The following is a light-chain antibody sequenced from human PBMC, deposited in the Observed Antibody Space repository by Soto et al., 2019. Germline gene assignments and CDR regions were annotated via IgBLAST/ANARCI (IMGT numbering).Light chain of an antibody. CDR3: QDRSGLIT. V-gene: IGKV3-11*01. Sequence: EIVLTQSPATLSLSPGERATLSCRASQSVSSYLAWYQQKPGQAPRLLIYDASNRATGIPARFSGSGSGTDFTLTISSLEPEDFAVYYCQDRSGLITFGGGTKVDIK. CDR1: QSVSSY. CDR2: DAS. J-gene: IGKJ4*01.